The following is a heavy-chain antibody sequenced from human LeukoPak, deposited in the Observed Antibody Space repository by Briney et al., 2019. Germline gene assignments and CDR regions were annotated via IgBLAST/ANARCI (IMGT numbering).Heavy chain of an antibody. CDR1: GYTFTGYY. CDR3: ARDSNRRQDCSSTSCYILDDY. Sequence: GASVKVSCKASGYTFTGYYMHWVRQAPGQGLEWMGWINPNSGGTNYAQKFQGRVTMTRDTSISTAYMELSRLRSDDTAVYYCARDSNRRQDCSSTSCYILDDYWGQGTLVTVSS. CDR2: INPNSGGT. D-gene: IGHD2-2*02. J-gene: IGHJ4*02. V-gene: IGHV1-2*02.